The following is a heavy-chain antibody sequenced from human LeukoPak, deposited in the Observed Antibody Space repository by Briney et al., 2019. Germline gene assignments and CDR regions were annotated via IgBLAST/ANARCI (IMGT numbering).Heavy chain of an antibody. J-gene: IGHJ3*02. CDR2: IYYSGST. D-gene: IGHD5-24*01. CDR1: GRSFSGYY. Sequence: SETLSLTCAVYGRSFSGYYWSWIRQPPGKGLEWIGYIYYSGSTNYNPSLKSRVTISVDTSKNQFSLELSSVTAADTAVYYCARGFVEMATIVGAFDIWGQGTMVTVSS. V-gene: IGHV4-59*01. CDR3: ARGFVEMATIVGAFDI.